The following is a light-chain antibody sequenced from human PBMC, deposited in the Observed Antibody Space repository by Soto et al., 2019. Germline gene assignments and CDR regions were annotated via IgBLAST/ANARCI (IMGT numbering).Light chain of an antibody. V-gene: IGKV2D-29*01. J-gene: IGKJ1*01. Sequence: IVMTQTPLSLTVTPGQPASISCKSSQSLLHSDGNTYLYSYLQKPGQPPQLLIYAVSNRFSGVPDRFSGSGSGTDFTLKISRVEAEDVGVYYCLQSIQLPRTFGQGTKVEI. CDR3: LQSIQLPRT. CDR1: QSLLHSDGNTY. CDR2: AVS.